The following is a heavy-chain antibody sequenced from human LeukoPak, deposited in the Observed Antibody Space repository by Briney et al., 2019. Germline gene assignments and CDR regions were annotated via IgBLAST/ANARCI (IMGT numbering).Heavy chain of an antibody. Sequence: SETLSLTCTVSGYSISSDYYWGWIRQPPGKGLEWIASVSHGGRTYYNPSFKSRVTISVNTSKNQFSLKLSSVTAADTAVYYCARIAYSSSTDYWGQGTLVTVSS. D-gene: IGHD6-6*01. CDR3: ARIAYSSSTDY. CDR1: GYSISSDYY. J-gene: IGHJ4*02. V-gene: IGHV4-38-2*02. CDR2: VSHGGRT.